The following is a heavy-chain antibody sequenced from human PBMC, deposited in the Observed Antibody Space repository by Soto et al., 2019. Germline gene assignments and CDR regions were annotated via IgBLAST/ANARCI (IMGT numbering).Heavy chain of an antibody. CDR2: ISYDGSNK. J-gene: IGHJ6*02. V-gene: IGHV3-30-3*01. CDR3: ATPGGPAAAGTSYYYYYGMDV. CDR1: GFTFGSYA. Sequence: GGSLRLSCAASGFTFGSYAMHWVRQAPGKGLEWVAVISYDGSNKYYADSVRGRFTISRDNSKNTLYLQMNSLRAEDTAVYYCATPGGPAAAGTSYYYYYGMDVWGQGTTVTVSS. D-gene: IGHD6-13*01.